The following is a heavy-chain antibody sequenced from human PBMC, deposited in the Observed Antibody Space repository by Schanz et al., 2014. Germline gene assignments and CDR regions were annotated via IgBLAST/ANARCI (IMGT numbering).Heavy chain of an antibody. CDR2: ITGSGSKT. Sequence: EVQLLESGGTVVQPGGSLRVSCAASGFVFRTFAMYWVRQAPGKGLEWVSAITGSGSKTYYADSVKGRFTIARDNSMNTVYLQMNSLRVEDTAVYYCARAQGVIRLYYGVDVWGQGTTVTVSS. CDR3: ARAQGVIRLYYGVDV. D-gene: IGHD3-10*01. V-gene: IGHV3-23*01. CDR1: GFVFRTFA. J-gene: IGHJ6*02.